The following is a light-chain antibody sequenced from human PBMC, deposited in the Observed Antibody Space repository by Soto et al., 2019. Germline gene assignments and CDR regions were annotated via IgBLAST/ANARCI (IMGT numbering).Light chain of an antibody. CDR1: EGIGNG. J-gene: IGKJ4*01. Sequence: IRMTQSPPSMCGSXGDRVTINGRTREGIGNGLGRYQQKPGTAPKRXXSAASSLQRVGPSRFSGSGSGTDFTRTISSLQPEDFATYYGQQSYSIPPQFGGGTKVDI. CDR2: AAS. V-gene: IGKV1-39*01. CDR3: QQSYSIPPQ.